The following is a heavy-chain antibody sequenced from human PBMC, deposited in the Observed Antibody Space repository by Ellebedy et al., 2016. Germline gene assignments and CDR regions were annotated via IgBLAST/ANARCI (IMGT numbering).Heavy chain of an antibody. CDR3: AGGGKPGGYSGYDGDHNWFDP. V-gene: IGHV4-39*01. D-gene: IGHD5-12*01. CDR2: IYYSGST. Sequence: SETLSLXCTVSGGSISSSSYYWDWIRQPPGKGLEWIGSIYYSGSTYYNPSLKSRVTISVDTSKNQFSLKLSSVTAADTAVYYCAGGGKPGGYSGYDGDHNWFDPWGQGTLVTVSS. J-gene: IGHJ5*02. CDR1: GGSISSSSYY.